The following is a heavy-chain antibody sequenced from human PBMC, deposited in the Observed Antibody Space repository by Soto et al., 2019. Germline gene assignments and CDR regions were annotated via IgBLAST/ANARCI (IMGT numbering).Heavy chain of an antibody. CDR2: IIPIFTTT. D-gene: IGHD6-13*01. J-gene: IGHJ3*02. CDR3: AREVAADVTFREAFVYI. CDR1: GVALSNQA. V-gene: IGHV1-69*13. Sequence: SVKVTSKASGVALSNQARNWVRQENGKGLEWMGRIIPIFTTTNYAQKFQGRVTITADESTITAYMELSSLKHDDTAVYYCAREVAADVTFREAFVYIWVQVKLVTVSS.